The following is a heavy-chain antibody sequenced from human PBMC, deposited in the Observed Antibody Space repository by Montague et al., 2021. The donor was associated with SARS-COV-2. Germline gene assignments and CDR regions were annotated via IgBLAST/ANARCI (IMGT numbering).Heavy chain of an antibody. CDR3: AGLGDGVVPSPILGVGLYYSYYYLDF. Sequence: SETLSLTCAVHGGSFSTYSWNWIRQRPGKGLELIGVIHHGGSTNYNPSLKSRVTISTDTYKNQFSLKLTSVSAADTAVYDYAGLGDGVVPSPILGVGLYYSYYYLDFWGKGTTVTVSS. J-gene: IGHJ6*03. D-gene: IGHD3-10*01. CDR2: IHHGGST. V-gene: IGHV4-34*01. CDR1: GGSFSTYS.